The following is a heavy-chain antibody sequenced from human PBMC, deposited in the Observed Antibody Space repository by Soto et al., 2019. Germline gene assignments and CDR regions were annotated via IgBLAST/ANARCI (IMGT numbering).Heavy chain of an antibody. V-gene: IGHV5-10-1*01. CDR1: GYSFTSHW. Sequence: EVQLVQSGAEVKKPGESLRISCKGSGYSFTSHWISWVRQMPGKGLEWMGRIDPSDSDTSYSPSFQGHVTISADKSISTVYLQWSSLKASDTATYYCARGDTALSYWYFDLWGRGTLVTVSS. J-gene: IGHJ2*01. CDR3: ARGDTALSYWYFDL. CDR2: IDPSDSDT. D-gene: IGHD5-18*01.